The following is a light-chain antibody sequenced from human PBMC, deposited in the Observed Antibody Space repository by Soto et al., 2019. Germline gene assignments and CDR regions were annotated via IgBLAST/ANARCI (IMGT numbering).Light chain of an antibody. CDR3: SSWTSRSTYV. V-gene: IGLV2-14*01. CDR2: DVS. CDR1: SSDVGGYNY. Sequence: QSALTQAASVSGSPGQSIAISCTGTSSDVGGYNYVSWYQQYPGKAPKLVIYDVSNRPSGVSNRFSGSKSVNTASLTISGLQAEDEADYYCSSWTSRSTYVFGTGTKLTVL. J-gene: IGLJ1*01.